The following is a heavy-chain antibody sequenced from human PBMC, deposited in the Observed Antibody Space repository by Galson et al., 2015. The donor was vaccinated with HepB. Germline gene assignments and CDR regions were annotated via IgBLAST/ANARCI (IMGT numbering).Heavy chain of an antibody. CDR2: TYYRSKWYN. CDR1: GDSVSSNSAA. CDR3: ARVVRGEDCGGDCQNYYYYYMDV. J-gene: IGHJ6*03. V-gene: IGHV6-1*01. Sequence: CAISGDSVSSNSAAWNWIRQSPSRGLEWLGRTYYRSKWYNDYAVSVKSRITINPDTSKNQFSLQLNSVTPEDTAVYYCARVVRGEDCGGDCQNYYYYYMDVWGKGTTVTVSS. D-gene: IGHD2-21*01.